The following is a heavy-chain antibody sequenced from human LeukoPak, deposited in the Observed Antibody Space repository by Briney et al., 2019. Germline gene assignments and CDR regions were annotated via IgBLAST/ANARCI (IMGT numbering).Heavy chain of an antibody. D-gene: IGHD4-23*01. V-gene: IGHV4-34*01. CDR1: SGSFSDYY. Sequence: SETLSLTCAVYSGSFSDYYWSWIRQPPGKGLEWIGEINHSGSTNYNPSLKSRVTISVDTSKSQFSLKLSSVTAADTAVYYCARPLTTVVRGIGYWGQGTLVTVSS. CDR3: ARPLTTVVRGIGY. CDR2: INHSGST. J-gene: IGHJ4*02.